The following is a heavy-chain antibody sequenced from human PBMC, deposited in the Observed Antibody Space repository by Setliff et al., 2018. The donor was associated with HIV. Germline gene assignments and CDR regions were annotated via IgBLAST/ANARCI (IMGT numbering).Heavy chain of an antibody. D-gene: IGHD6-19*01. CDR2: ISARGGDT. J-gene: IGHJ3*02. CDR3: AKDRVYTSVYFDALDI. V-gene: IGHV3-23*01. CDR1: GFTFSTYA. Sequence: GGSLRLSCVVSGFTFSTYAMRWVRQAPGKGLEWVSAISARGGDTDYADSVKGRFTLSRDNSKNTLYLQMNSLSAEDTAMYYCAKDRVYTSVYFDALDIWGQGTMVTVSS.